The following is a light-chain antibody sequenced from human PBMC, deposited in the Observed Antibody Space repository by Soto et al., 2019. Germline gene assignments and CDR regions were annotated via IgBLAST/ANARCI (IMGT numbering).Light chain of an antibody. J-gene: IGKJ1*01. V-gene: IGKV1-5*03. CDR3: QHYYSYSEA. CDR2: KAS. CDR1: QTISSW. Sequence: DIQLTQSPSTLSGSVGDRVTITCRASQTISSWLAWSQQKPGKAPKLLINKASTLKSGVPSRFSGSGSWTEFTLTISSLQPDDLATYYRQHYYSYSEAFGQGTKVEL.